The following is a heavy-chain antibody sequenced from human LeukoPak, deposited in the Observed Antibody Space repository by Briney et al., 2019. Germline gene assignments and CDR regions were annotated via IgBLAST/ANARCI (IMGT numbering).Heavy chain of an antibody. V-gene: IGHV3-23*01. CDR2: ISGSGGST. Sequence: PGGSLILSCAASEFIFSSYAMSWVRQAPGKGLEWVSGISGSGGSTDYADSVKGRFTISRDNSKNTLYLQMNSLRAEDTAVYYCATDSSTWYFDYWGQGTQVTVSS. J-gene: IGHJ4*02. CDR1: EFIFSSYA. D-gene: IGHD6-13*01. CDR3: ATDSSTWYFDY.